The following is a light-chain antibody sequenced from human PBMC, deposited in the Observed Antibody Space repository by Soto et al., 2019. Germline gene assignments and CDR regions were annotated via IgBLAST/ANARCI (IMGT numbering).Light chain of an antibody. CDR2: EVT. CDR3: NSYTNSSAVV. Sequence: QSGMTQAPSGAGSPGQYITISCAGTRDDIGAYDYVSWYQQHPGNAPKLLVYEVTNRPSGVSDRFSGSKSGNTASLTISGLQAEDEADYYCNSYTNSSAVVFGGGTKVTVL. V-gene: IGLV2-14*01. J-gene: IGLJ2*01. CDR1: RDDIGAYDY.